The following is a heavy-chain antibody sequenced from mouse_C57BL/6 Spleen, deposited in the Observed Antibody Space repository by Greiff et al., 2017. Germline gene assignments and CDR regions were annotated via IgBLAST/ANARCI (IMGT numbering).Heavy chain of an antibody. Sequence: QVQLQQSGPELVKPGASVKISCKASGYAFSSSWMNWVKQRPGKGLEWIGRIYPGDGDTNYNGKFKGKATLTADKSSSTAYMQLSSLTSEDSAVYFCARGDGYYVSYWYFDVWGTGTTVTVSS. CDR1: GYAFSSSW. CDR2: IYPGDGDT. CDR3: ARGDGYYVSYWYFDV. V-gene: IGHV1-82*01. J-gene: IGHJ1*03. D-gene: IGHD2-3*01.